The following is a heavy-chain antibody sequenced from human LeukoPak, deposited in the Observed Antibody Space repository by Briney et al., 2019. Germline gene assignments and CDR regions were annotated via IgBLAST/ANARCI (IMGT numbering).Heavy chain of an antibody. V-gene: IGHV3-23*01. D-gene: IGHD2-2*01. J-gene: IGHJ4*02. CDR1: GFIFNNYA. Sequence: HPGGSLRLSCAASGFIFNNYAMSWVRQAPGKGLEWVSAISSLGGSTYYADSVKGRFTLSRDNAKNTLYLQMNSLRAEDTAVYYCAREPKYDRTMPPDYWGQGTLVTVSS. CDR2: ISSLGGST. CDR3: AREPKYDRTMPPDY.